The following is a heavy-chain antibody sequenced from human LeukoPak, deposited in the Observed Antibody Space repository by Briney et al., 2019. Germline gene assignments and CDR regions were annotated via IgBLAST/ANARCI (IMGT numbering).Heavy chain of an antibody. CDR3: ARDLDSSGPGVDY. J-gene: IGHJ4*02. CDR2: IIPIFGTA. V-gene: IGHV1-69*13. CDR1: GGTFSSYA. D-gene: IGHD6-19*01. Sequence: SVKVSCKASGGTFSSYAISWVRQAPGQGREWMGGIIPIFGTANYAQKFQGRVTITADESTSTAYIELSSLRSEDTVVYYCARDLDSSGPGVDYWGQGTLVPVSS.